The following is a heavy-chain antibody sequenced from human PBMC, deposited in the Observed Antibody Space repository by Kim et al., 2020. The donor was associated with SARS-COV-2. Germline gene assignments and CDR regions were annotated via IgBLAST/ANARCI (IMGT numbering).Heavy chain of an antibody. CDR2: TYYRSKWYN. V-gene: IGHV6-1*01. CDR3: ARTQYSSSWYDSYYFDY. CDR1: GDSVSSNSAA. Sequence: SQTLSLTCAISGDSVSSNSAAWNWIRQSPSRGLEWLGRTYYRSKWYNDYAVSVKSRITINPDTSKNQFSLQLNSVTPEDTAVYYCARTQYSSSWYDSYYFDYWGQGTLVTVSS. D-gene: IGHD6-13*01. J-gene: IGHJ4*02.